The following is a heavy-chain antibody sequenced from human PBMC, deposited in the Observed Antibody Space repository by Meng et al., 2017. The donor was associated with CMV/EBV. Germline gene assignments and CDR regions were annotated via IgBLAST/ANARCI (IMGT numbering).Heavy chain of an antibody. CDR3: ARIYCSSTSCYRDHYYGMDV. CDR1: GGTFSSYA. CDR2: IIPILGIA. Sequence: SVKVSCKASGGTFSSYAISWVRQAPGQGLEWMGGIIPILGIANYAQKFQGRVTITADKSTSTAYMELSSLRSEDTAVYYCARIYCSSTSCYRDHYYGMDVWGQGTTVTVSS. V-gene: IGHV1-69*10. J-gene: IGHJ6*02. D-gene: IGHD2-2*01.